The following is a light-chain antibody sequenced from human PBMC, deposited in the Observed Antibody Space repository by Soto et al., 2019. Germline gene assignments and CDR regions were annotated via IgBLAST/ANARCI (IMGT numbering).Light chain of an antibody. CDR2: NNN. CDR3: AAWDDSLNGPV. Sequence: QSVLTQPPSASGTPGQRVTISCSGSSSNIGSNTVNWYQQLPGTAPKLLIHNNNQRPSGVPDRFSGSKSGTSASLAISGLQSEDEADYYCAAWDDSLNGPVFGGGTKLTVL. V-gene: IGLV1-44*01. J-gene: IGLJ2*01. CDR1: SSNIGSNT.